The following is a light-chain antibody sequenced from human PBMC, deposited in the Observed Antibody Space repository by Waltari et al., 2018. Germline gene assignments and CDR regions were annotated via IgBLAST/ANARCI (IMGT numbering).Light chain of an antibody. CDR3: QSYDDTTNQV. Sequence: NFMLTQPHSVSESPGKTVTISSTRRSGRIASYYVQWYQQRPGSAPTTVIYDDDLRPSGVPDRFSGSIDSSSNSASLTISGLKTEDEADYYCQSYDDTTNQVFGGGTKLTVL. CDR2: DDD. V-gene: IGLV6-57*04. J-gene: IGLJ2*01. CDR1: SGRIASYY.